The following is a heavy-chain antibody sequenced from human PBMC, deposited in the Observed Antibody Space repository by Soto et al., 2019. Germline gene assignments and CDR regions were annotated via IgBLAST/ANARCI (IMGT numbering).Heavy chain of an antibody. CDR3: ARDRGYYDSSAVGVDI. V-gene: IGHV1-69*01. Sequence: QVQLVQSGAEVKKPGSSVTVSCKASGGTFSSYAISWVRQAPGQGLEWMGGIIPIFGTANYAQKFQGRVTITADESTSTAYMELSSLRSEDTAVYYCARDRGYYDSSAVGVDIWGQGTMVTVSS. D-gene: IGHD3-22*01. CDR1: GGTFSSYA. CDR2: IIPIFGTA. J-gene: IGHJ3*02.